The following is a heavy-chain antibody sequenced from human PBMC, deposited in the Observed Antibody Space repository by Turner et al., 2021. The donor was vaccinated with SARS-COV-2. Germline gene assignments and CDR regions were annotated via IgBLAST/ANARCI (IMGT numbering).Heavy chain of an antibody. Sequence: SRYAISWVRQAPGQGLEWMGGILPICGIANYAQKFPGRVTITADESTSTAYMELSSLRSEDTAVYYRAAGYYDILTGYYSYYYYGMDVWGQGTTVTVSS. V-gene: IGHV1-69*01. J-gene: IGHJ6*02. CDR2: ILPICGIA. CDR1: SRYA. CDR3: AAGYYDILTGYYSYYYYGMDV. D-gene: IGHD3-9*01.